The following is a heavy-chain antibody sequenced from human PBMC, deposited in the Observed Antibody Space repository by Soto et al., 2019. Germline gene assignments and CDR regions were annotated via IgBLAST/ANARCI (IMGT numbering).Heavy chain of an antibody. CDR3: AGEVSYDSDY. CDR2: ISYDGSNK. CDR1: GFTFSSYA. J-gene: IGHJ4*02. D-gene: IGHD3-22*01. V-gene: IGHV3-30-3*01. Sequence: QVQLVESAGGGVQPGRSLRLSCAASGFTFSSYAMHWVRQASGKGLEWVAVISYDGSNKYYADSVKGRFTISRDNSKNTLYLQMNSLRAEDTAVYYCAGEVSYDSDYWGQGTLVTVSS.